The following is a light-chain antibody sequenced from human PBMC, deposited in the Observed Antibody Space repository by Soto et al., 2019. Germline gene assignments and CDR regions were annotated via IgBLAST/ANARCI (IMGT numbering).Light chain of an antibody. V-gene: IGKV2-30*01. J-gene: IGKJ1*01. CDR2: KAP. CDR3: MQDTHWPPT. CDR1: QSLVYSGGNAY. Sequence: VMTQSPLSLPVTLGHPASISCRSSQSLVYSGGNAYLNWFQQRPGQSPRRLIYKAPNRDSGGPQISSGYGQGTDFTLQNNRVEANDGGEYYYMQDTHWPPTFGRGTRVEIK.